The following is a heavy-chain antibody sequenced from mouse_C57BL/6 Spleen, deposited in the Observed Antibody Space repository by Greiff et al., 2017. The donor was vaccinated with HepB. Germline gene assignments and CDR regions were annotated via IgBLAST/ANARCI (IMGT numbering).Heavy chain of an antibody. CDR3: ARRPKPSYFGAMDY. J-gene: IGHJ4*01. CDR2: INPNNGGT. CDR1: GYTFTDYN. Sequence: EVKLQESGPELVKPGASVKIPCKASGYTFTDYNMDWVKQSHGKSLEWIGDINPNNGGTIYNQKFKGKATLTVDKSSSTAYMELRSLTSEDTAVYYCARRPKPSYFGAMDYWGQGTSVTVSS. V-gene: IGHV1-18*01. D-gene: IGHD2-10*01.